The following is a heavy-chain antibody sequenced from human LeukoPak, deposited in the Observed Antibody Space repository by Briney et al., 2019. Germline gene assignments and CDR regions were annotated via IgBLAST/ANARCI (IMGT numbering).Heavy chain of an antibody. CDR2: INAGNGNT. CDR3: ARAPGYYGSGSYYTSLHFDY. Sequence: GASVKVSCKASGGTFSSYAISWVRQAPGQGLEWMGWINAGNGNTKYSQEFQGRVTITRDTSASTAYMELSSLRSEDMAVYYCARAPGYYGSGSYYTSLHFDYWGQGTLVTVSS. V-gene: IGHV1-3*03. CDR1: GGTFSSYA. D-gene: IGHD3-10*01. J-gene: IGHJ4*02.